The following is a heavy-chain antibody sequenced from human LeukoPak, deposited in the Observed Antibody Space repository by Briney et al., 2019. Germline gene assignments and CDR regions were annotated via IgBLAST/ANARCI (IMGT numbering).Heavy chain of an antibody. CDR1: GFTFSSYW. D-gene: IGHD2-21*02. CDR3: ARSPNCGGDCS. J-gene: IGHJ5*02. CDR2: IDSDGSRT. Sequence: GGSLRLSCAVSGFTFSSYWMHWVRQAPGKGLVWLSRIDSDGSRTSYAAAVKGRFTISRDNAKNTLYLQMNSLRAENTAVYYCARSPNCGGDCSWGQGTLVTVSS. V-gene: IGHV3-74*01.